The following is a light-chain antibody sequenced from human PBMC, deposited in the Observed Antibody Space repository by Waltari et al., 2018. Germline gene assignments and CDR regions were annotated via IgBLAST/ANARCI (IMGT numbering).Light chain of an antibody. V-gene: IGLV1-51*02. CDR1: SSNIENYD. CDR2: ENN. Sequence: QSVLTQPPSVSGDPGQRVTISCTGSSSNIENYDVYWYQQLPGTAPKLLIYENNKRPSGVSHRFSGSKSCTSASLTITGLQSEDEAEYYCETWDNSLNGPLFGGGTRLTVL. J-gene: IGLJ2*01. CDR3: ETWDNSLNGPL.